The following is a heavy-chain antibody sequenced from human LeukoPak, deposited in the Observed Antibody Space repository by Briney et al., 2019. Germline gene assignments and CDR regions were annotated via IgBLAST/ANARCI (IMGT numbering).Heavy chain of an antibody. CDR3: AKVTVGSNYFDY. CDR2: ISGSGGST. Sequence: GGSLRLSCAASGFTFSNYNMNWVRQAPGKGLEWVSAISGSGGSTYYADSVKGRFTISRDNSKNTLYLQMNSLRAEDTAVYYCAKVTVGSNYFDYWGQGTLVTVSS. V-gene: IGHV3-23*01. D-gene: IGHD1-14*01. J-gene: IGHJ4*02. CDR1: GFTFSNYN.